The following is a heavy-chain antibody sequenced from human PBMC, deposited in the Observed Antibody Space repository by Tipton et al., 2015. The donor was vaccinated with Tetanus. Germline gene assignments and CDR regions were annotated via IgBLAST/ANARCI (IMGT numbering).Heavy chain of an antibody. CDR1: GGSVRSGSYS. J-gene: IGHJ4*02. CDR3: ARDPWLDY. CDR2: VSYSGRT. V-gene: IGHV4-61*01. Sequence: LVQPSETLSLTCTVSGGSVRSGSYSWNWIRQPPGKGLEWLAYVSYSGRTNSNYSLKSRITVSQDASKNQFSLKLTSVTAADTAVYYCARDPWLDYWGQGTLVTVSS.